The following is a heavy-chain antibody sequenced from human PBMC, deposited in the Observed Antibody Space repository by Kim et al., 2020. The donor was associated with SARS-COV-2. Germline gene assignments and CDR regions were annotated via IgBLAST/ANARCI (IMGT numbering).Heavy chain of an antibody. CDR3: ARDKSIPSYDAFDI. D-gene: IGHD3-10*01. V-gene: IGHV3-7*03. Sequence: YLDSVKGRFTISRDNAMNSLYLQMDSLRAEDTAVYYCARDKSIPSYDAFDIWGQGTMVTVSS. J-gene: IGHJ3*02.